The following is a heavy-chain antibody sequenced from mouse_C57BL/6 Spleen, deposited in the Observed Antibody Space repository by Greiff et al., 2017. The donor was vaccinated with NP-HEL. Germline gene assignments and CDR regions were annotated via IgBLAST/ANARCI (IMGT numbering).Heavy chain of an antibody. J-gene: IGHJ4*01. D-gene: IGHD1-1*01. V-gene: IGHV2-2*01. Sequence: QVQLQQSGPGLVQPSQSLSITCTVSGFSLTSYGVHWVRQSPGKGLEWLGVIWSGGSTDYNAAFISRLSISKDNSKSQVFFKMNSLQADDTAIYYCARDLLDYYGSSPYAMDYWGQGTSVTVSS. CDR2: IWSGGST. CDR3: ARDLLDYYGSSPYAMDY. CDR1: GFSLTSYG.